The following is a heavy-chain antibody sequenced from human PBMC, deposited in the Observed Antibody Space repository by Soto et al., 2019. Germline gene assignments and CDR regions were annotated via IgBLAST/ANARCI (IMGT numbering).Heavy chain of an antibody. CDR3: AKIVKFSGPDV. J-gene: IGHJ6*02. D-gene: IGHD2-15*01. CDR2: ISGYNGDT. CDR1: GYTFTSYG. Sequence: GASVKVSCKASGYTFTSYGISWVRQAPGQGLEWMGWISGYNGDTNYAQKFQGRVTMTTDTSTSTAYMELRSLRSDDTAVYYCAKIVKFSGPDVWGQGTTVTVSS. V-gene: IGHV1-18*01.